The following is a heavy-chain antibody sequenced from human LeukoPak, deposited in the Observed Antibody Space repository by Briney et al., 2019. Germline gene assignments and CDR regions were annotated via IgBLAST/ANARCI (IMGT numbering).Heavy chain of an antibody. CDR1: GFTVSSNY. Sequence: GGSLRLSCAASGFTVSSNYMSWVRQAPGKGLEWVSGIYSGGSTYYADSVKGRFTISRDNSKNTLYLQMNSLRAEDTAVYYCAVYGDRIYGMDVWGQGTTVTVSS. D-gene: IGHD4-17*01. CDR2: IYSGGST. V-gene: IGHV3-66*01. CDR3: AVYGDRIYGMDV. J-gene: IGHJ6*02.